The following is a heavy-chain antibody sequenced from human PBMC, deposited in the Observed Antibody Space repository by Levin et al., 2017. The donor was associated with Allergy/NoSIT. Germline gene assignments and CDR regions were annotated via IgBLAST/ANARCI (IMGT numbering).Heavy chain of an antibody. Sequence: GESLKISCAASGFTFSDYYMSWIRQAPGKGLEWVSYISSSGSTIYYADSVKGRFTISRDNAKNSLYLQMNSLRAEDTAVYYCARGGASSGWAFDYWGQGTLVTVSS. CDR2: ISSSGSTI. CDR1: GFTFSDYY. CDR3: ARGGASSGWAFDY. D-gene: IGHD6-19*01. J-gene: IGHJ4*02. V-gene: IGHV3-11*01.